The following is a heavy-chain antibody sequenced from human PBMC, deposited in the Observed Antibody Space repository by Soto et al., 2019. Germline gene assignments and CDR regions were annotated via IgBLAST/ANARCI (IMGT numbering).Heavy chain of an antibody. Sequence: ASVKVSCKASGYTLTSYDINWARQATGQGLEWMGWMNPNSGNTGYAQKFQDRVTMTRNTSISTAYMELSSLRSEDTAVYYCARGGTTVNPKYSNDAFDIWGQGTMVTVSS. V-gene: IGHV1-8*01. CDR2: MNPNSGNT. J-gene: IGHJ3*02. D-gene: IGHD4-17*01. CDR3: ARGGTTVNPKYSNDAFDI. CDR1: GYTLTSYD.